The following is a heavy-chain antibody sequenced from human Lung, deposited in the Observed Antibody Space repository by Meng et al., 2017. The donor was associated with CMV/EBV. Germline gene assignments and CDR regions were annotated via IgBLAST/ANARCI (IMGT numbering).Heavy chain of an antibody. D-gene: IGHD3-10*01. J-gene: IGHJ6*04. V-gene: IGHV3-48*03. CDR1: GFTFSSYE. CDR3: ARDPLWFGVNYYYGMDV. Sequence: GGSLRLXCAASGFTFSSYEMNWVRQAPGKGLEWVSYISSNGSTIYYADSVKGRFTISRDNAKNSLYLQMNSLRAEDTAVYYCARDPLWFGVNYYYGMDVWGKGTXVTVGS. CDR2: ISSNGSTI.